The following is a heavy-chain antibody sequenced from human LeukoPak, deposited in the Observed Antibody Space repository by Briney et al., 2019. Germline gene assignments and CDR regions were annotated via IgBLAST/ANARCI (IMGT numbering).Heavy chain of an antibody. Sequence: PSETLSLTCTVSGGSISSSSYYWGWIRQPPGKGLEWIGSIYHSGSTYYNPSLRSRVTISVDTSKNQFSLKLSSVTAADTAVYYCARGMARYSPFDYWGQGTLVTVSS. CDR2: IYHSGST. J-gene: IGHJ4*02. V-gene: IGHV4-39*07. D-gene: IGHD5-24*01. CDR3: ARGMARYSPFDY. CDR1: GGSISSSSYY.